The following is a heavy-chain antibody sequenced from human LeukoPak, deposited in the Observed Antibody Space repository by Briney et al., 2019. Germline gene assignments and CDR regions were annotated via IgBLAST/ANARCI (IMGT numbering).Heavy chain of an antibody. CDR2: ISSSSSYI. CDR1: GFAFSSYG. J-gene: IGHJ4*02. D-gene: IGHD6-13*01. CDR3: ARVGYSSSWYGLDY. Sequence: PGGSLRLSCAASGFAFSSYGMNWVRQAPGKGLEWVSSISSSSSYIYYADSVKGRFTISRDNAKNSLYLQMNSLRAEDTAVYYCARVGYSSSWYGLDYWGQGTLVTVSS. V-gene: IGHV3-21*01.